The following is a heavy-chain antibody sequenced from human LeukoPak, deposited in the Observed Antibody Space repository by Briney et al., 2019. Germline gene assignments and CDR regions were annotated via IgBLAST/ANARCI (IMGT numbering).Heavy chain of an antibody. Sequence: PGGSLRLSCAASGFTFSSYSMNWVRQAPGKGLEWVSSISSSSSYIYYADSVKGRFTISRDNAKNSLYLQMNSLRAEDTALYYCARGSFGYDSSGYYLYYHYYYGMDVWGQGTTVTVSS. CDR1: GFTFSSYS. CDR3: ARGSFGYDSSGYYLYYHYYYGMDV. D-gene: IGHD3-22*01. J-gene: IGHJ6*02. CDR2: ISSSSSYI. V-gene: IGHV3-21*01.